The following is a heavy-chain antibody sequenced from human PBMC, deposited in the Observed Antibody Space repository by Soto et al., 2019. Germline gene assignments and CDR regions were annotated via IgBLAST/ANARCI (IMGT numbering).Heavy chain of an antibody. D-gene: IGHD3-10*01. CDR1: GYSFISHY. J-gene: IGHJ4*02. CDR3: ARDYLRSKLSLSYFDF. CDR2: INPSGGSA. V-gene: IGHV1-46*01. Sequence: QVQLVQSGAEVTRPGASVKVSCKASGYSFISHYIHWVRQAPGQGLEWMGFINPSGGSATLAQQFQGRVTMTRDTSTSTVYMELTILRSEDAAVYYCARDYLRSKLSLSYFDFWGQGTLVNVSS.